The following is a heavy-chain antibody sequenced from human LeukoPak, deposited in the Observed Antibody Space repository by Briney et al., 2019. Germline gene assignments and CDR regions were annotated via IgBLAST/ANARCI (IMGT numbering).Heavy chain of an antibody. J-gene: IGHJ4*02. CDR1: GFTFSSYG. CDR3: AKSLGFLEWLGTPYFDY. V-gene: IGHV3-30*02. Sequence: GGSLRLSCAASGFTFSSYGMHWVRQAPGKGLEWVAFIRYDGSNKYCADSVKGRFTISRDNSKNTLYPQMNSLRAEDTAVYYCAKSLGFLEWLGTPYFDYWGQGTLVTVSS. D-gene: IGHD3-3*01. CDR2: IRYDGSNK.